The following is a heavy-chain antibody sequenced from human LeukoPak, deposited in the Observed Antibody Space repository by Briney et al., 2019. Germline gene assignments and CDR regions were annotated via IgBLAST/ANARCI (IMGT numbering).Heavy chain of an antibody. CDR1: GYSFTSYW. V-gene: IGHV5-51*01. D-gene: IGHD2-15*01. CDR2: IYPGDSDT. Sequence: GASLQISCKGSGYSFTSYWIGWVRQMPGKGMEWMGIIYPGDSDTRYSRSFQGQVTISVDKSLRTAYLQWRSLKASDTGIYFCARLGGPHSPFDNWGQGTRVIVSS. CDR3: ARLGGPHSPFDN. J-gene: IGHJ4*02.